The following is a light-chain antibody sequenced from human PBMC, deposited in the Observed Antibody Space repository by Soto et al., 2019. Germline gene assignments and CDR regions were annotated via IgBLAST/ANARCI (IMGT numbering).Light chain of an antibody. J-gene: IGKJ2*01. Sequence: EIPMTQSPSSLSASVGDRVTITCRASQTISSYLNWYQQKPGKAPKLLIYAASRLQSGVPSRFSGSGSGTDFTLTISSLQPEDFATYYCQQSHGIPYTFGQGTKLEIK. V-gene: IGKV1-39*01. CDR2: AAS. CDR1: QTISSY. CDR3: QQSHGIPYT.